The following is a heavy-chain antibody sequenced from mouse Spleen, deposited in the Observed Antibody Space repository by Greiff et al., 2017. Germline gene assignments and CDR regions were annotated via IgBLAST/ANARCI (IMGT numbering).Heavy chain of an antibody. V-gene: IGHV5-4*01. CDR3: ARESITTALDY. Sequence: DVQLVESGGGLVKPGGSLKLSCAAAGFTFSSYAMSWVRQTPEKRLEWVATISDGGSYTYYPDNVKGRFTISRDNAKNNLYLQMSHLKSEDTAMYYCARESITTALDYWGQGTSVTVSS. CDR1: GFTFSSYA. D-gene: IGHD1-1*01. J-gene: IGHJ4*01. CDR2: ISDGGSYT.